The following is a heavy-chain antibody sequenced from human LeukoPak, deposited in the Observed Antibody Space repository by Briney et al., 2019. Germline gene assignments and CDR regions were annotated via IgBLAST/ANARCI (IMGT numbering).Heavy chain of an antibody. CDR1: GFCLSDYW. D-gene: IGHD1-1*01. J-gene: IGHJ4*02. CDR3: LRGELTPGVGY. Sequence: PGGSLRLSCVASGFCLSDYWMHWVRQIPGKGRGWISDINTDGSRTRYANSGRGRFTISRDNAKNTVFLQTNSLRADDTGIFYCLRGELTPGVGYWGQGTLVTVSS. V-gene: IGHV3-74*01. CDR2: INTDGSRT.